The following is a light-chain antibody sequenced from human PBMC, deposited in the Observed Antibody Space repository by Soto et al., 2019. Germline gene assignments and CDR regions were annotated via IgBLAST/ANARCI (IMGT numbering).Light chain of an antibody. CDR3: QQLNSFPT. CDR1: QGVSTY. Sequence: IQLTQSPSSLSAAVGDRVTITCRASQGVSTYLAWYQQKPGKAPRLLIYGASTLQSGVPSRLIVIGSGTDFTLTLCSMQPEDSATDDCQQLNSFPTFFQGTRLEIK. CDR2: GAS. V-gene: IGKV1-9*01. J-gene: IGKJ5*01.